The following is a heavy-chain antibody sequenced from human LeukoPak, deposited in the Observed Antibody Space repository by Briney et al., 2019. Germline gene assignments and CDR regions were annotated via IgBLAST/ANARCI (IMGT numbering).Heavy chain of an antibody. CDR3: AREATHDDRGFDY. CDR2: TYYSGSS. D-gene: IGHD3-9*01. Sequence: SETLSLTCTVSGGSISSSSYYWDWIRQPPGKGLEWIGSTYYSGSSYYKPSLKSRATISVDTSKNQFSLKLSSVTAADTAVYYCAREATHDDRGFDYWGQGTLVTVSS. CDR1: GGSISSSSYY. J-gene: IGHJ4*02. V-gene: IGHV4-39*02.